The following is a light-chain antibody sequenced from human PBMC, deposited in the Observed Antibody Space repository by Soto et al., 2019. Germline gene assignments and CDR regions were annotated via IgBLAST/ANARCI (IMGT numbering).Light chain of an antibody. CDR1: QGIRND. J-gene: IGKJ1*01. CDR3: QHYNSYSEA. Sequence: DIQMTQSPSSLSASVGDRVTITCRASQGIRNDLGWYQQKPGKAPKRLIYAASSLQSGVPSRFSGSGSGTDFTLAISCLQPDDFATYYCQHYNSYSEAFGQGTKVDI. V-gene: IGKV1-17*01. CDR2: AAS.